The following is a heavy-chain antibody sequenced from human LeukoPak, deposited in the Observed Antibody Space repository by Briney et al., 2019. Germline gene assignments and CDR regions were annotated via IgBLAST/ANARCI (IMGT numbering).Heavy chain of an antibody. Sequence: SQTLSLTCTVSGGSISIGGDYWSWIRQHPGKGLEWIGYIYYSGSTYYNPSLKSRVTISVDTSKNQFSLKLSSVTAADTAVYYCARDLRGYDRGSYFDYWGQGTLVTVSS. CDR3: ARDLRGYDRGSYFDY. CDR1: GGSISIGGDY. V-gene: IGHV4-31*03. J-gene: IGHJ4*02. CDR2: IYYSGST. D-gene: IGHD5-12*01.